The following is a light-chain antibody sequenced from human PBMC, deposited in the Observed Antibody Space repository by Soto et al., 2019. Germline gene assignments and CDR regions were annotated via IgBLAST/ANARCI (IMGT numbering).Light chain of an antibody. Sequence: SQITQSPSSLSVSVGDRVTSTCRASQDINGRLNWYQKTSGRVPKLVIYGASNLESGVPSRFSGSGYGTDLTITISSMKNEDFETYYCQQLHSYTLTFGGGTKVDI. CDR1: QDINGR. CDR3: QQLHSYTLT. V-gene: IGKV1-13*02. J-gene: IGKJ4*01. CDR2: GAS.